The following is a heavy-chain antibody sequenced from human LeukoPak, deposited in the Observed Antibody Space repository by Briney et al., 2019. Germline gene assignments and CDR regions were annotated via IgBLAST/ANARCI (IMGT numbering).Heavy chain of an antibody. CDR3: ARDTRIEWLRFLDF. CDR2: IYHSGNT. V-gene: IGHV4-31*03. CDR1: GDSISNGGSISNGGHY. J-gene: IGHJ4*02. Sequence: SETLSLTCNVSGDSISNGGSISNGGHYWSWIRQFPGKGLEWIGYIYHSGNTYYNPSLESRVTMSVDTSENRFSLKLNSVTAADTAMYYCARDTRIEWLRFLDFWGQGILVTVSS. D-gene: IGHD5-12*01.